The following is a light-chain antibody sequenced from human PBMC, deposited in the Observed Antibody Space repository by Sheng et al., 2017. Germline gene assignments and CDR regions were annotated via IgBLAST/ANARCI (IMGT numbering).Light chain of an antibody. Sequence: SYALTQPPSVSVSPGQTAKITCSGDALPKQYAYWYQQKPGRTPVLMIYKDIERPSGIPERFSGSSSGTTVTLTISGVQAEDEAEYYCQSADSSGSLYVFGTGTTLTVL. CDR2: KDI. J-gene: IGLJ1*01. CDR1: ALPKQY. V-gene: IGLV3-25*03. CDR3: QSADSSGSLYV.